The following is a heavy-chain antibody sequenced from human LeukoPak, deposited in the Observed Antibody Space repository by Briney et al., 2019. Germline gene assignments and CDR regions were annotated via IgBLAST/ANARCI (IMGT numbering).Heavy chain of an antibody. CDR3: ATEPPSLGYCSGGSCYSGFDP. CDR2: FDPEDGET. J-gene: IGHJ5*02. D-gene: IGHD2-15*01. CDR1: GYTLTELS. V-gene: IGHV1-24*01. Sequence: ASVKVSCKVSGYTLTELSMHWVRQAPGKGLEWMGGFDPEDGETIYAQKFQGRVTMTEDTSTDTAYMELSSLRSEDTAVYYCATEPPSLGYCSGGSCYSGFDPWGQGTLVTVSS.